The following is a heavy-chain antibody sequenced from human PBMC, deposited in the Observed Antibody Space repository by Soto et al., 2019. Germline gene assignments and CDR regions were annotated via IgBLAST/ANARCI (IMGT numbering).Heavy chain of an antibody. V-gene: IGHV6-1*01. D-gene: IGHD6-6*01. Sequence: SQTLSLTCAISGDSVSSNSAAWNWIRQSPSRGLEWLGRTYYRSKWYNDYAVSVKSRITINPDTSKNQFSLQLNSVTPEDTAVYYCARGASMRKYSSSWFDPWGQGTLVTVS. CDR1: GDSVSSNSAA. J-gene: IGHJ5*02. CDR3: ARGASMRKYSSSWFDP. CDR2: TYYRSKWYN.